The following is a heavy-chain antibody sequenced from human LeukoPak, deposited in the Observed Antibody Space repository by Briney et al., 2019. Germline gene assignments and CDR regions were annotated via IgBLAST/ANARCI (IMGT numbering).Heavy chain of an antibody. D-gene: IGHD5-24*01. V-gene: IGHV1-69*05. CDR1: GGTFSSYA. CDR3: ARTDGDYYYMDV. CDR2: IIPIFGTA. J-gene: IGHJ6*03. Sequence: GASVKVSCKASGGTFSSYAISWVRQAPGQGLEWMGGIIPIFGTANYAQKFQGRVTITTDESTSTAYMERSSLRSEDTAGYYCARTDGDYYYMDVWGKGTTVTVSS.